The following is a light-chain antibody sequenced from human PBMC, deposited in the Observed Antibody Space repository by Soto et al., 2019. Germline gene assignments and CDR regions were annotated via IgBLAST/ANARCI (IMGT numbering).Light chain of an antibody. Sequence: QSVLTQPPSVSAAPGQKVTISCSGSSSNIGNNYGSWYQQLPGTAPKLLIYDNNNRPSGIPDRFSGSKSGTSATLGITGLQTGDEADYYCGTWDGSLSAWVLGGGTKLTVL. CDR2: DNN. J-gene: IGLJ3*02. CDR3: GTWDGSLSAWV. V-gene: IGLV1-51*01. CDR1: SSNIGNNY.